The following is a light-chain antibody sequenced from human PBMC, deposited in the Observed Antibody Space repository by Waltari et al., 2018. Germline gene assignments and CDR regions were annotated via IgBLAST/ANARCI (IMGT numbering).Light chain of an antibody. CDR2: GGS. Sequence: DIVMTQTPLSLPVTPGEPASISCRSSQSLLHTDGYTYLDWYLQKPGQSPQLLIYGGSNRASGVPDRFSGSGSGTDFTLKISKVEAEDVGVYYCRQHKAVPFTFGPGTKLDIK. CDR1: QSLLHTDGYTY. CDR3: RQHKAVPFT. V-gene: IGKV2-40*01. J-gene: IGKJ3*01.